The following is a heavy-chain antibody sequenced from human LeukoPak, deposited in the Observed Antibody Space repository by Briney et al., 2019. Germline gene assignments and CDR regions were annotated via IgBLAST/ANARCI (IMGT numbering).Heavy chain of an antibody. V-gene: IGHV3-21*06. D-gene: IGHD3-22*01. CDR2: ISGSSTYI. J-gene: IGHJ4*02. CDR1: GFTFSSYN. Sequence: PGGSLRLSCAASGFTFSSYNMNWVRQAPGKGLEWVSSISGSSTYIYYADSVKGRFTISRDNAKNSVFLQINNLRAEDTAIYYCARRGYYDSSGYDYWGQGTLVTVSS. CDR3: ARRGYYDSSGYDY.